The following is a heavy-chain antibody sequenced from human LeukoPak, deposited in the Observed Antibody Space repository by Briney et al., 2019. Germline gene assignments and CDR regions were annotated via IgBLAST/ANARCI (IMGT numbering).Heavy chain of an antibody. J-gene: IGHJ4*02. CDR1: GFTFSSYW. V-gene: IGHV3-23*01. CDR2: ISGSGGST. D-gene: IGHD2-2*01. CDR3: AKDSVYCSSTSCYVY. Sequence: GGSLRLSCAASGFTFSSYWMSWVRQAPGKGLEWVSAISGSGGSTYYADSVKGRFTISRDNSKNTLYLQMNSLRAEDTAVYYCAKDSVYCSSTSCYVYWGQGTLVTVSS.